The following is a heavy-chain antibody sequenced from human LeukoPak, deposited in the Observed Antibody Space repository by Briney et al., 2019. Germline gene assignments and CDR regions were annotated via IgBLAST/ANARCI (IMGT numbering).Heavy chain of an antibody. J-gene: IGHJ4*02. Sequence: GASVKVSCKASGYTFTSYGISWVRQAPGQGLEWMGWISAYNGNTNYAQKLQGRVTMTTDTSTSTAYMELRSLRSDDTAVYYCARDQGPTIFGVVPGGYFDYWGQGTLVTVSS. CDR3: ARDQGPTIFGVVPGGYFDY. CDR1: GYTFTSYG. V-gene: IGHV1-18*01. D-gene: IGHD3-3*01. CDR2: ISAYNGNT.